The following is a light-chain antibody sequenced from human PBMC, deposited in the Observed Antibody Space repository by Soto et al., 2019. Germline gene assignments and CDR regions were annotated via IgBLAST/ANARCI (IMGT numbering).Light chain of an antibody. Sequence: EIVMTQSPASLSVSPGERATLSCRASQSVSSDLAWYQQKPGQPPRLLIYGASTRATGIPARFSGSGSGTEFTLTISSPQSEDFAVYYCQQYSDWPLTFGGGTKVEL. J-gene: IGKJ4*01. CDR3: QQYSDWPLT. CDR2: GAS. CDR1: QSVSSD. V-gene: IGKV3-15*01.